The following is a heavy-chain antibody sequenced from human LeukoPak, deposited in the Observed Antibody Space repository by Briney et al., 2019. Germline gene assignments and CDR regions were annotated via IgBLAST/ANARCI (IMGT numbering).Heavy chain of an antibody. CDR2: IYYSGST. V-gene: IGHV4-59*01. CDR3: ARVRTYYYDSSGYYPPPLFDY. CDR1: GGSISSYY. J-gene: IGHJ4*02. Sequence: NATETLSLTCTVSGGSISSYYWSWIRQPPGKGLEWIGYIYYSGSTNYNPSLKSRVTISVDTSKNQFSLKLSSVTAADTAVYYCARVRTYYYDSSGYYPPPLFDYWGQGTLVTVSS. D-gene: IGHD3-22*01.